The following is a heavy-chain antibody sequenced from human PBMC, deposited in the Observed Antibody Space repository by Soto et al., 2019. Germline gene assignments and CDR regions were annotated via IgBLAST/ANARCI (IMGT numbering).Heavy chain of an antibody. J-gene: IGHJ4*02. CDR2: INSSGRTL. V-gene: IGHV3-11*01. Sequence: GSLRLFCAASGVTFSDYHMCWIAQAPGRGMEGVSYINSSGRTLYYAGSVKGRFTISRDNAQNSLYLQMNSLRAEDTAVYYCVRGPYDYVWGSDPPHFDYWGQGTLVTVSS. CDR1: GVTFSDYH. CDR3: VRGPYDYVWGSDPPHFDY. D-gene: IGHD3-16*02.